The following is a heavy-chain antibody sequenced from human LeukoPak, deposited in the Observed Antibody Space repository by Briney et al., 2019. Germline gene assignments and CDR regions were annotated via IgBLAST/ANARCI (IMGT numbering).Heavy chain of an antibody. J-gene: IGHJ4*02. CDR2: INYSGST. CDR3: ARLTYYYDSSGYYSRGYIDDY. Sequence: PSETLSLTCTVSGDSIRNYNWNWIRQPPGKGLEWIGLINYSGSTYYNPSLKSRVTISVDTSKNQFSLKLSSVTAADTAVYYCARLTYYYDSSGYYSRGYIDDYWGQGTLVTVSS. V-gene: IGHV4-59*08. D-gene: IGHD3-22*01. CDR1: GDSIRNYN.